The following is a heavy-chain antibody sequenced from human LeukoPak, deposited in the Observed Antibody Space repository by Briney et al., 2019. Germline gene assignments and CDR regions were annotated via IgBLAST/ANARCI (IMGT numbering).Heavy chain of an antibody. CDR3: ARESYYYDSSGYSDRYYYYYGMDV. D-gene: IGHD3-22*01. CDR2: ISSSGSTI. J-gene: IGHJ6*02. V-gene: IGHV3-48*03. CDR1: GFTFSSYE. Sequence: PGGSLRLSCAASGFTFSSYEMNWVRQAPGKGLEWVSYISSSGSTIYYADSVKGRFTISRDNAKNSLYLRMNSLRAEDTAVHYCARESYYYDSSGYSDRYYYYYGMDVWGQGTTVTVSS.